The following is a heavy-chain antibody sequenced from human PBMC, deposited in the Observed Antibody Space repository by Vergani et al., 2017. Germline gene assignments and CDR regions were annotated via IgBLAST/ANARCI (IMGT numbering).Heavy chain of an antibody. CDR3: AKGDGYSSGFDY. J-gene: IGHJ4*02. D-gene: IGHD6-19*01. V-gene: IGHV3-23*01. CDR1: GFTFSSYA. Sequence: EVQLLESGGGLVQPGGSLRLSCAASGFTFSSYAMSWVRQAPGKGLEWVSYISSSSSTIYYADSVKGRFTISRDNSKNTLYLQMNSLRAEDTAVYYCAKGDGYSSGFDYWGQGTLVTVSS. CDR2: ISSSSSTI.